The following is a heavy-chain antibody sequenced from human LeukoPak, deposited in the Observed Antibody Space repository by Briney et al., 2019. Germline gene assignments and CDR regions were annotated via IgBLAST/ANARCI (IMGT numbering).Heavy chain of an antibody. CDR2: ISGSGGST. Sequence: SGGSLRLSCAASGFTFSSYAMSWVRQAPGKGLEWVSAISGSGGSTYYADSVKGRFTISRDNSKNTLYLQMNSLRAEDTAVYYCAKDFWDNVVVPAALGYWGQGTLVTVSS. V-gene: IGHV3-23*01. CDR3: AKDFWDNVVVPAALGY. J-gene: IGHJ4*02. CDR1: GFTFSSYA. D-gene: IGHD2-2*01.